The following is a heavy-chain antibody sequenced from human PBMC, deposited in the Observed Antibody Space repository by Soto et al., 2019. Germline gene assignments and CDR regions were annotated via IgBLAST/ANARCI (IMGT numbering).Heavy chain of an antibody. CDR2: IWYDGSNK. V-gene: IGHV3-33*01. J-gene: IGHJ6*02. CDR1: GFTFSYYG. CDR3: ARDQTIFGVVKSILGGGMGV. Sequence: QVQLVESGGGVVQPGRSLRLSCAVSGFTFSYYGMHWVRQAPGKGLEWVAVIWYDGSNKYYTESVKGRFTISRDNSKNTLYLQMNSLRAEDTAVYYCARDQTIFGVVKSILGGGMGVWGQGTTVTVSS. D-gene: IGHD3-3*01.